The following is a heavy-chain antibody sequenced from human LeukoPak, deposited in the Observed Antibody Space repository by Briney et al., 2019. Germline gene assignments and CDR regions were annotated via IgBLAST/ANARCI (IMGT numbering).Heavy chain of an antibody. J-gene: IGHJ6*02. CDR2: IYSGGST. CDR3: AREEFGGGTNYYYGMDV. Sequence: GGSLRLSCAASGFTVSSNYMSWVRQAPGKGLEWVSVIYSGGSTYYADSVKGRFTISRDNSKNTLYLQMNSLRAEDTAVYYCAREEFGGGTNYYYGMDVWGQGTTVTVSS. V-gene: IGHV3-53*01. CDR1: GFTVSSNY. D-gene: IGHD1-1*01.